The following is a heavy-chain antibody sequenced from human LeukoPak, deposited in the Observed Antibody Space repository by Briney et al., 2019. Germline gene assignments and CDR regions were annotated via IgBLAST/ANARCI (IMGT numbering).Heavy chain of an antibody. J-gene: IGHJ4*02. V-gene: IGHV4-34*01. CDR1: GGSFSGYY. D-gene: IGHD3-22*01. CDR3: ARDSYYYDNIGYYPLDY. CDR2: INHSGST. Sequence: SETLSLTCAVYGGSFSGYYWSWIRQPPGKGLEWIGEINHSGSTNYNPSLKSRVTISVDTSKNQFSLKLSSVTAADTAVYYCARDSYYYDNIGYYPLDYWGQGTLVTVSS.